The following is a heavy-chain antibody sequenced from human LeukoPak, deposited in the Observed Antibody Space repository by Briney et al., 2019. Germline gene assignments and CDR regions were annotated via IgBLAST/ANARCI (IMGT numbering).Heavy chain of an antibody. CDR3: AKDSEVLRFLEWLPYFDY. J-gene: IGHJ4*02. CDR2: ISGSGGST. D-gene: IGHD3-3*01. V-gene: IGHV3-23*01. CDR1: GFTFSSYA. Sequence: PGGSLRLSCAASGFTFSSYAMSWVRQAPGKGLEWVSAISGSGGSTYYADSVKGRFTISRDNSKNTLYLQMNSLRAEDTAVYYCAKDSEVLRFLEWLPYFDYWGQGTLVTVSS.